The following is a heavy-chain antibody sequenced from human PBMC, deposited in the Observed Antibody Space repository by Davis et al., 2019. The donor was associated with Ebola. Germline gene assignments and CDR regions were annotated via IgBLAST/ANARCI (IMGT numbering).Heavy chain of an antibody. CDR2: MNPTSGNT. J-gene: IGHJ6*02. CDR1: GYTFTNYD. D-gene: IGHD3-9*01. V-gene: IGHV1-8*01. CDR3: ARSRGWLFLYGMDV. Sequence: AASVKVSCKASGYTFTNYDINWVRQAAGQGLEWMGWMNPTSGNTGYAQKIEGRVTMTRDASISTAYMELSSLTSEDTAVYYCARSRGWLFLYGMDVWGQGTTVTVSS.